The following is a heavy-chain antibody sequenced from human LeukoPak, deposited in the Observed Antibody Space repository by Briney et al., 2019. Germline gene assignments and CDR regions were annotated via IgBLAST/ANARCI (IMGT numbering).Heavy chain of an antibody. CDR3: ARDPIYYDSSGLAYDAFDI. Sequence: ASVKVSCKASGYTFTSYDINWVRQATGQGLEWMGWMNPNSGNTGYAQKFQGRVTMTRNASISTAYMELSSLRSEDTAVYYCARDPIYYDSSGLAYDAFDIWGQGTMVTVSS. V-gene: IGHV1-8*01. D-gene: IGHD3-22*01. CDR2: MNPNSGNT. J-gene: IGHJ3*02. CDR1: GYTFTSYD.